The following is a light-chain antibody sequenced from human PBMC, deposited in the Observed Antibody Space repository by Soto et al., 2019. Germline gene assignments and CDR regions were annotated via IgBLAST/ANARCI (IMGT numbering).Light chain of an antibody. J-gene: IGLJ2*01. CDR1: SSNIGAGYD. Sequence: QSVLTQPPSVSGAPGPRVTISCTGSSSNIGAGYDVHWYQQLPGTAPKLLLYGNSNRPSGVPDRCSGSKSGTSASLAITGLQAEDEAEYDCQSYDSSLSAVVFGGGTKLTVL. CDR2: GNS. CDR3: QSYDSSLSAVV. V-gene: IGLV1-40*01.